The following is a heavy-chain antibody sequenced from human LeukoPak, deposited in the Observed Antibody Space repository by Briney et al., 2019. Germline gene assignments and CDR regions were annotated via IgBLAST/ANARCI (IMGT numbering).Heavy chain of an antibody. J-gene: IGHJ4*02. D-gene: IGHD2-2*01. CDR3: ARFSSGCSTSSCYLTY. V-gene: IGHV4-59*11. CDR1: GGSLSSHY. CDR2: IHDTGST. Sequence: SETLSLTCSVSGGSLSSHYWSWIRQPPGKGLELIGHIHDTGSTFYNPSLRGRVTISLDSSNNQFSLKLTSMAAADTAVYYCARFSSGCSTSSCYLTYWGQGTLVTVS.